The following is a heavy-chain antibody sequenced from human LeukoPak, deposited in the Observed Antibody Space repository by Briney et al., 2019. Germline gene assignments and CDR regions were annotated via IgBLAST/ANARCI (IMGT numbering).Heavy chain of an antibody. J-gene: IGHJ4*02. CDR2: IYWDDDR. Sequence: SGPTLVNPTQTLTLTCTFSGSSLNTRGVGVGWIRQPPGRALEWLALIYWDDDRRYSPSLKSRLTITKDTSKNQVVLTMTNMDPVDTATYFCAHRKNYYDSSVFDNGGQGTLVTVSS. V-gene: IGHV2-5*02. D-gene: IGHD3-22*01. CDR1: GSSLNTRGVG. CDR3: AHRKNYYDSSVFDN.